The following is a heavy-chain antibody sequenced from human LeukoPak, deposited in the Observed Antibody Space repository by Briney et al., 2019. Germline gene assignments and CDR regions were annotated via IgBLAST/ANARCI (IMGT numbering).Heavy chain of an antibody. V-gene: IGHV4-61*01. CDR1: VGSVSSGSYY. CDR2: IYCSGST. Sequence: SETLSLTCTVSVGSVSSGSYYWSWIRQPPGKGLEWIGYIYCSGSTNYNPSLKSRVTISVDTSKNQFSLKLSSVTAADTAVYYCARELISVLPRPHDAFDIWGQGTMVTVSS. J-gene: IGHJ3*02. D-gene: IGHD2-15*01. CDR3: ARELISVLPRPHDAFDI.